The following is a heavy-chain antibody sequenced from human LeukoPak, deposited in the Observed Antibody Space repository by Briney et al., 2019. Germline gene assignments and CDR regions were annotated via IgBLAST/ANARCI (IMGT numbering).Heavy chain of an antibody. Sequence: GPTLVKPTQTLTLTCTFSGFSLSTSGVGVGWIRQPPGKALEWLALIYWNDDKRYSPSLKSRLTITKDTSKNQVVLTMTNMDPVDTATYYCAHYDIVVVVAAIGAFDIWGQGTMVTVSS. CDR3: AHYDIVVVVAAIGAFDI. CDR1: GFSLSTSGVG. D-gene: IGHD2-15*01. J-gene: IGHJ3*02. V-gene: IGHV2-5*01. CDR2: IYWNDDK.